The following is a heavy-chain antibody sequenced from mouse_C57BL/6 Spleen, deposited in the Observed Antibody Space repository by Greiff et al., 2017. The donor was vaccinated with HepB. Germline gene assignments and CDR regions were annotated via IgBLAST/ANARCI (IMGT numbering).Heavy chain of an antibody. CDR3: ARPNSV. D-gene: IGHD4-1*01. V-gene: IGHV1-26*01. J-gene: IGHJ1*03. CDR1: GYTFTDYY. CDR2: INPNNGGT. Sequence: VQLQQSGPELVKPGASVKISCKASGYTFTDYYMNWVKQSHGKSLEWIGDINPNNGGTSYNQKFKGKATLTVDKSSSTAYMELRSLTSEDSAVYYCARPNSVWGTGTTVTVSS.